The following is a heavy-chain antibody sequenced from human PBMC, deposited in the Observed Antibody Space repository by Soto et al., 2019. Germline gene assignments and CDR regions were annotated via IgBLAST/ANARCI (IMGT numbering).Heavy chain of an antibody. J-gene: IGHJ5*02. D-gene: IGHD5-18*01. Sequence: PSETLSLTCVVSGASLSSYYWSWIRQPPGKGLEWIGYIYYSGSTNYNPSLKSRVTISVDTSKNQFSLSLSSVTAADTAVYYCARGRGYSYGLDPWGQGTLVTVSS. V-gene: IGHV4-59*12. CDR2: IYYSGST. CDR3: ARGRGYSYGLDP. CDR1: GASLSSYY.